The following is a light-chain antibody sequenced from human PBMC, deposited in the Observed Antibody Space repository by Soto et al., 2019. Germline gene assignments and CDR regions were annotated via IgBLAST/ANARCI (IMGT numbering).Light chain of an antibody. CDR1: QSVRSN. Sequence: EIVMTQPPATLSVSPGERATLSCRASQSVRSNLAWYQQKPGQAPRLLIYGVSTRATGVPTRFSGSVSGTEFTLTISSLQSEDFAVYYCQQYNNWRWTFGQGTKVDIK. CDR3: QQYNNWRWT. J-gene: IGKJ1*01. V-gene: IGKV3-15*01. CDR2: GVS.